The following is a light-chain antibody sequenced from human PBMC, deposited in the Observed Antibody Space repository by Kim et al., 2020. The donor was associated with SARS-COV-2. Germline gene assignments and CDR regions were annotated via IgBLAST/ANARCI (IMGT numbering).Light chain of an antibody. Sequence: LSPGERATLSCRASQSVYSNYLAWYKQEPGQPPRLLIYDASTRATGIPDRFSGSGSGTDFTLSISRVEPDDSAVYYCQQYGSSEYTFGQGTKLEI. J-gene: IGKJ2*01. CDR1: QSVYSNY. V-gene: IGKV3-20*01. CDR3: QQYGSSEYT. CDR2: DAS.